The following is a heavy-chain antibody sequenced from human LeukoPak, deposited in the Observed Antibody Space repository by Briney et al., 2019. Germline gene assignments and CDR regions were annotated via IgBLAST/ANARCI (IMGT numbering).Heavy chain of an antibody. V-gene: IGHV3-48*02. CDR1: ETSMHTTS. D-gene: IGHD3-3*01. J-gene: IGHJ4*02. CDR2: ISSTTSTI. Sequence: GGCLSLSSSEDETSMHTTSIDFARQAPGKWMEWVSYISSTTSTIYYADSVKGRFTISRDNAKNSLYLQMNSRRDENTAVYYCSRSGNYASWGQGTLVTVSS. CDR3: SRSGNYAS.